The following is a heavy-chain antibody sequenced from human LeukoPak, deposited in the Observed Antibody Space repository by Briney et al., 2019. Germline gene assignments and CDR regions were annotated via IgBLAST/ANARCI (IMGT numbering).Heavy chain of an antibody. V-gene: IGHV4-34*01. D-gene: IGHD2-8*01. CDR3: ARIYCTNGVCYYDY. CDR1: GGSFSGYY. J-gene: IGHJ4*02. CDR2: INHSGST. Sequence: SETLSLTCAVYGGSFSGYYWSWIRQPPGKGLEWIGEINHSGSTNYNPSLKSRVTISVDTSKNQFSPKLSSVTAADTAVYYCARIYCTNGVCYYDYWGQGTLVTVSS.